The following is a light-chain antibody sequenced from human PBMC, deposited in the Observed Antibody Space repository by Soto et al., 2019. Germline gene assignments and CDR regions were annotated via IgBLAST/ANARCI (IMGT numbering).Light chain of an antibody. CDR3: SSYTSSRALYV. CDR1: SSDVGGYTY. V-gene: IGLV2-14*01. J-gene: IGLJ1*01. Sequence: QSALTQPASVSGSPRQSITISCTGASSDVGGYTYVSWYQQHPGKAPKLIIYEVNNRPSGVSHRFSGSKSGNTASLTISGLQAEDEADYYCSSYTSSRALYVFGTGTKLTVL. CDR2: EVN.